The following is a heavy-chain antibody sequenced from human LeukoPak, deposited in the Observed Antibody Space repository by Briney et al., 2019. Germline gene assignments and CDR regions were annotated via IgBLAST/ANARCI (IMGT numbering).Heavy chain of an antibody. CDR3: ARDSIRDGYNSDYFDY. CDR2: ISGSGGST. D-gene: IGHD5-24*01. CDR1: GFTFSSYA. Sequence: PGESLRLSCAASGFTFSSYAMSWVRQAPGKGLEWVSAISGSGGSTYYADSVKGRFTISRDNSKSTLYLQLNSLRAEDTAVYYCARDSIRDGYNSDYFDYWGQGTLVTVSS. J-gene: IGHJ4*02. V-gene: IGHV3-23*01.